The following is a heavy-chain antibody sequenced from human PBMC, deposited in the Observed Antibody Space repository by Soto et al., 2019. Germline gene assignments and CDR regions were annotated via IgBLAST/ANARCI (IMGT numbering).Heavy chain of an antibody. CDR3: ARDPQLYSYVYYFDY. V-gene: IGHV3-30-3*01. Sequence: GGSLRLSCAVSGFTFSSYAMSWVRQAPGKGLQWVAVISYDGTNQYYADSLKGRLTIPRDNSKNTLYLHMSSLRAEDTAIYYCARDPQLYSYVYYFDYWGRGTLVTVSS. D-gene: IGHD5-18*01. CDR1: GFTFSSYA. CDR2: ISYDGTNQ. J-gene: IGHJ4*02.